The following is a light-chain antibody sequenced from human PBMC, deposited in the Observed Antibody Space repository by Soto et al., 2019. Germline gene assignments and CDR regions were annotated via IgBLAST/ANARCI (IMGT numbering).Light chain of an antibody. V-gene: IGLV4-69*01. J-gene: IGLJ2*01. CDR2: VNSDGSH. CDR3: QTWGTGINVV. CDR1: SAHSSYA. Sequence: QPVLTQSPSASASLGASVKLTCSLSSAHSSYAIAWHQKQPGKGPRFLMKVNSDGSHTKGDEIPNRFSGSTSGAEHYLTISSLQSEDEADYYCQTWGTGINVVFGGGTKLTVL.